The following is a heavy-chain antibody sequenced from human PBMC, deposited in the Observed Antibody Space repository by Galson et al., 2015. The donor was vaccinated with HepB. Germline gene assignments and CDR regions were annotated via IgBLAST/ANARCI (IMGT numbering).Heavy chain of an antibody. J-gene: IGHJ4*02. CDR2: INPNSGGT. V-gene: IGHV1-2*04. CDR3: ARGDDILTGYYISYFDY. Sequence: SVKVSCKASGYTFTGYYMHWVRQAPGQGLEWMGWINPNSGGTNYAQKFQGWVTMTRDTSICTAYMELSRLRSDDTAVYYCARGDDILTGYYISYFDYWGQGTLVTVSS. D-gene: IGHD3-9*01. CDR1: GYTFTGYY.